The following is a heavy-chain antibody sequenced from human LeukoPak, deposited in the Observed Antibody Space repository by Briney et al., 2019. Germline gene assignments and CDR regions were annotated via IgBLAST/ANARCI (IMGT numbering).Heavy chain of an antibody. V-gene: IGHV1-8*01. CDR3: ARERYSSSSFNY. CDR2: MNPNSGNT. J-gene: IGHJ4*02. Sequence: GASVKVSCKASGYTLTSYDINWVRQATGQGLEWMGWMNPNSGNTGYAQKFQGRVTMTRNTSISTAYMELSSLRSEDTAVYYCARERYSSSSFNYWGQGTLVTVSS. D-gene: IGHD6-6*01. CDR1: GYTLTSYD.